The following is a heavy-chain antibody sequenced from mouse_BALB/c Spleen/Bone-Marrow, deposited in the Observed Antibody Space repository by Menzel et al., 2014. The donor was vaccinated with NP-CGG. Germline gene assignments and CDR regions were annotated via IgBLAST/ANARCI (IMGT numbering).Heavy chain of an antibody. Sequence: VQLKQSGPELVKPGASMKISCKASGYSFTGYTMNWVKQSHGKNLEWIGLINPYNGGTSYNQKFKGKTTLTVDKSSSTAYMEILSMTSEDAAVYYCATGGYYHYYAMDYWGQGTSVTVSS. CDR3: ATGGYYHYYAMDY. V-gene: IGHV1-18*01. J-gene: IGHJ4*01. CDR1: GYSFTGYT. CDR2: INPYNGGT. D-gene: IGHD2-3*01.